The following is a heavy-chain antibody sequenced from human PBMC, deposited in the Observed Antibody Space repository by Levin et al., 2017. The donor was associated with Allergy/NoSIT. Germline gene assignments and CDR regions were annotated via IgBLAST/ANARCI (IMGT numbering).Heavy chain of an antibody. CDR1: GYSFTSYW. J-gene: IGHJ5*02. CDR2: IYPGDSDT. D-gene: IGHD4-23*01. Sequence: SCKGSGYSFTSYWIGWVRQMPGKGLELMGIIYPGDSDTRYSPSFQGQVTISADKSISTAYLQWSSLKASDTAMYYCARTMTTVANWFDPWGQGTLVTVSS. V-gene: IGHV5-51*01. CDR3: ARTMTTVANWFDP.